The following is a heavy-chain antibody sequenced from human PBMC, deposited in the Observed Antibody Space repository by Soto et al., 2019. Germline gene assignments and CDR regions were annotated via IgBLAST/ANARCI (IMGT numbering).Heavy chain of an antibody. V-gene: IGHV3-21*01. CDR1: GFTFSSYS. CDR3: ARARYSSSPFDQ. J-gene: IGHJ4*02. CDR2: ISSSSSYI. D-gene: IGHD6-6*01. Sequence: GGSLRLSCAASGFTFSSYSMNWVRQAPGKGLEWVSSISSSSSYIYYADSVKGRFTISRDNAKNSLYLQMNSLRAEDTAVYFCARARYSSSPFDQWGQGTLVTVSS.